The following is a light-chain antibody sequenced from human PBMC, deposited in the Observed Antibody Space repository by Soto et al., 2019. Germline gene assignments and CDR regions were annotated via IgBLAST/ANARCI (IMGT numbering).Light chain of an antibody. CDR1: QSLVSSDGNTY. CDR2: KVS. V-gene: IGKV2-30*01. J-gene: IGKJ1*01. CDR3: MQGTHWPPT. Sequence: DVLMTQSPLSLPVTLGQPASISCRSSQSLVSSDGNTYLNWFHQRPGQPPRRLIYKVSNRDPGVPDRFIASGSGTDFTLTIFRVDTEDVGIYYCMQGTHWPPTFGQGTKVEI.